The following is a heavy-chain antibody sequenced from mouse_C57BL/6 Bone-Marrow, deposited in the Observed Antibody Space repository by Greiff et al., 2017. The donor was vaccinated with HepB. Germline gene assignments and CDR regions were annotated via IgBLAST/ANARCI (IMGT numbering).Heavy chain of an antibody. V-gene: IGHV1-55*01. Sequence: QVHVKQPGAELVKPGASVKMSCKASGYTFTSYWITWVKQRPGQGLEWIGDSYPGSGSTNYNEKFKSKATLTVDTSSSTAYMQLSSLTSEDSAVYYCASPDSSGAWFAYWGQGTLVTVSA. CDR3: ASPDSSGAWFAY. J-gene: IGHJ3*01. CDR1: GYTFTSYW. D-gene: IGHD3-2*02. CDR2: SYPGSGST.